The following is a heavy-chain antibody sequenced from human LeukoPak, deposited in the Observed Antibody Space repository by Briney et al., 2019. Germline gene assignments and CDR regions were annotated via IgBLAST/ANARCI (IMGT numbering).Heavy chain of an antibody. J-gene: IGHJ3*02. Sequence: SETLSLTCTVSGGSISSYYWSWIRQPPGKGLEWIGYIYYSGSTNYNPSLKSRVTISVDTSKNQFSLKLSSVTAADTAVYYCARQDAPFNAFDIWGQGTMVTVSS. CDR1: GGSISSYY. V-gene: IGHV4-59*01. D-gene: IGHD2/OR15-2a*01. CDR2: IYYSGST. CDR3: ARQDAPFNAFDI.